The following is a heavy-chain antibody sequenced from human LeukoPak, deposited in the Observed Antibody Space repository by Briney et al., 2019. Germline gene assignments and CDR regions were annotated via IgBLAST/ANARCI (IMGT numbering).Heavy chain of an antibody. J-gene: IGHJ4*02. D-gene: IGHD2-15*01. Sequence: SETLSLTCAVYGVSFSGYYWSWIRQPPGKGLEWIGEINHSGSTNYNPSLKSRVTISVDTSKNQFSLKLSSVTAADTAVYYCARKVRGYCSGGSCGRPFDYWGQGTLVTVSS. CDR1: GVSFSGYY. V-gene: IGHV4-34*01. CDR2: INHSGST. CDR3: ARKVRGYCSGGSCGRPFDY.